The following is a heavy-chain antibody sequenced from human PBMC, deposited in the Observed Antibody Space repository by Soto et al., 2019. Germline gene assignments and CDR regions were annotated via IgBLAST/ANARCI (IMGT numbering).Heavy chain of an antibody. CDR3: ATDRGMAYCSGGSCLRYSNDAFDI. V-gene: IGHV1-24*01. CDR1: GYTLTELS. J-gene: IGHJ3*02. D-gene: IGHD2-15*01. Sequence: ASVKVSCKVSGYTLTELSMHWVRQAPGKGLEWMGGFDPEDGETIYAQKFQGRVTMTEDTSTDTAYMELSSLRSEDTAVYYCATDRGMAYCSGGSCLRYSNDAFDIWGQGTMVTVSS. CDR2: FDPEDGET.